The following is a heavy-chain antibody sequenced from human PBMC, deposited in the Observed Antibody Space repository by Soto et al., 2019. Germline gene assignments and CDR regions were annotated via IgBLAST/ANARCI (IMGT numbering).Heavy chain of an antibody. J-gene: IGHJ4*02. V-gene: IGHV4-59*01. Sequence: SETLSLTCTVSGGSISSYYWSWIRQPPGKGLEWIGYISYIGSTNYNPSLKSRVTISVDTSKNHFSLKLSSVTAADTAVYYCARALDYGSGSYYFDDWGQGTLVTVAS. CDR3: ARALDYGSGSYYFDD. CDR1: GGSISSYY. D-gene: IGHD3-10*01. CDR2: ISYIGST.